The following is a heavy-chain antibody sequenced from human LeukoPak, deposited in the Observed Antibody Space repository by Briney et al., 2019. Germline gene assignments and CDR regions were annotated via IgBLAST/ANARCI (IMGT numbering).Heavy chain of an antibody. D-gene: IGHD1-1*01. J-gene: IGHJ6*03. CDR3: ARVGTGTTFGGYYYYYMDV. Sequence: GGSLRPSCAASGFTFSGYWMSWVRQAPRKGLEWVANIKHDGSEKFYVDSVKGRFTISRDNAKNSLYLQMNSLRAEDTAVYYCARVGTGTTFGGYYYYYMDVWGKGTTVTVSS. CDR1: GFTFSGYW. V-gene: IGHV3-7*01. CDR2: IKHDGSEK.